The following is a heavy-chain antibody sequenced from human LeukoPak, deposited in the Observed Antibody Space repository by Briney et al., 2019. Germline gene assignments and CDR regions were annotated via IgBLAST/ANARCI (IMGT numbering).Heavy chain of an antibody. V-gene: IGHV3-74*01. CDR3: ARDSRDYSTDY. Sequence: GGSLRLSCAASGFTFSSYWMHWVRQAPGKGLVWVSRINSDGSSTSYADSVKGRFTISRDNAKNPLYLQMNSLRAEDTAVYYCARDSRDYSTDYWGQGTLVTVSS. J-gene: IGHJ4*02. D-gene: IGHD4-11*01. CDR1: GFTFSSYW. CDR2: INSDGSST.